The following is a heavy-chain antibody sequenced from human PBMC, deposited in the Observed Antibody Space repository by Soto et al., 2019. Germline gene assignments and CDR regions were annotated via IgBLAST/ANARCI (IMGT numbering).Heavy chain of an antibody. D-gene: IGHD1-1*01. J-gene: IGHJ4*02. V-gene: IGHV4-59*01. CDR3: ARLGVDWNDDGY. Sequence: PSETLSLTCTVSGGSISSYYWSWIRQPPGKGLEWIGYIYYSGSTNYNPSLKSRVTISVDTSKNQFSLKLSSVTAADTAVYYCARLGVDWNDDGYWGQGTLVTVSS. CDR2: IYYSGST. CDR1: GGSISSYY.